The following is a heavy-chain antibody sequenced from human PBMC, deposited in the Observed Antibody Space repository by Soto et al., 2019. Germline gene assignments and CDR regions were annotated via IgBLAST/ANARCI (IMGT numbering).Heavy chain of an antibody. J-gene: IGHJ3*02. D-gene: IGHD3-22*01. CDR1: AFTFEDYG. CDR3: ARVPRPTYYYDDAFDI. Sequence: LTLSCAASAFTFEDYGMSWVRKAPGKGLEWVSGINWNGGSTGYADSVKGRFTISRDNAKNSLYLQMNSLRAEDTALYYCARVPRPTYYYDDAFDIWGQGKMVTVS. V-gene: IGHV3-20*04. CDR2: INWNGGST.